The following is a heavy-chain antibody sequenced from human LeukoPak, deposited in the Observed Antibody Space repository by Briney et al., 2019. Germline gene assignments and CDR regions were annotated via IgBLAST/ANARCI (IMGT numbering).Heavy chain of an antibody. Sequence: PGGSLRLSCAASGFTVSSNYMSWVRQAPGKGLEWVSVMYSGGSTYYADSVKGRFTISRDNSKNTLYLQMNSLRAEDTAVYYCARSSATTNFAFDYWGQGTLVTVSS. V-gene: IGHV3-53*01. CDR3: ARSSATTNFAFDY. CDR2: MYSGGST. CDR1: GFTVSSNY. J-gene: IGHJ4*02. D-gene: IGHD1-1*01.